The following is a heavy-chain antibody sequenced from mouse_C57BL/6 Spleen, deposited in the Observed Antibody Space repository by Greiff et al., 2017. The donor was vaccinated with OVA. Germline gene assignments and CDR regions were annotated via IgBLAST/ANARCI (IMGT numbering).Heavy chain of an antibody. CDR2: IYPGGGYT. Sequence: VQLQQSGAELVRPGTSVKMSCKASGYTFTNYWIGWAKQRPGHGLEWIGDIYPGGGYTNYNEKFKGKATLTADKSSSTAYMQFSSLTSEDSAIYYGARGGDYDGGLYAMDYWGQGTSVTVSS. D-gene: IGHD2-4*01. J-gene: IGHJ4*01. V-gene: IGHV1-63*01. CDR3: ARGGDYDGGLYAMDY. CDR1: GYTFTNYW.